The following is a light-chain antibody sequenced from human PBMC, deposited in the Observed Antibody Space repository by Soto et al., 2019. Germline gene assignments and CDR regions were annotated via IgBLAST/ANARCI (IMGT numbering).Light chain of an antibody. V-gene: IGLV1-40*01. CDR2: GNT. CDR3: QSHDSSLHASV. CDR1: SSNIGAGYD. J-gene: IGLJ1*01. Sequence: QSVLTQPPSVSGAPGQRVTISCTGSSSNIGAGYDVHWYLQLPGTAPKLLIYGNTNRPSGVPDRFSGSKSGSSASLAITGFQAEDDADYYCQSHDSSLHASVFGTGTKLTVL.